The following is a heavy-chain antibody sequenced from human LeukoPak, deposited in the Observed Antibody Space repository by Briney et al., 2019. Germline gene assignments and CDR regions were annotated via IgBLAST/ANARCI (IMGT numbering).Heavy chain of an antibody. Sequence: PGGFLRLSCAASGFTFDDYGMSWVRQAPGKGLEWVSGINWNGGSTGYADSVKGRFTISRDNAKNSLYLQMNSLRAEDTALYHCARDVGYCSSTSCYGDAFDIWGQGTMVTVSS. CDR3: ARDVGYCSSTSCYGDAFDI. CDR1: GFTFDDYG. D-gene: IGHD2-2*01. V-gene: IGHV3-20*01. CDR2: INWNGGST. J-gene: IGHJ3*02.